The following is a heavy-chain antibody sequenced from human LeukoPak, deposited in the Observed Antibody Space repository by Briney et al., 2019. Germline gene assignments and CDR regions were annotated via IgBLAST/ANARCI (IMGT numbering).Heavy chain of an antibody. CDR1: GGSVSNYY. V-gene: IGHV4-59*02. CDR3: ASGYSYDLFDY. CDR2: IYYTET. Sequence: SETLSLTCTVSGGSVSNYYWSWIRQSPGKGLEWIGYIYYTETSYNPSLTSRVTISADTSKNQFSLKLSSVTAADTAVYYCASGYSYDLFDYWGQGTLVTVSS. D-gene: IGHD5-18*01. J-gene: IGHJ4*02.